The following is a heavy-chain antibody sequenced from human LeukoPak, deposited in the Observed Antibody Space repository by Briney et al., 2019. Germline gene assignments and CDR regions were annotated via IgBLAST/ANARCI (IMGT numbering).Heavy chain of an antibody. CDR3: ARDQGGGSYRHAFDV. CDR1: GYTFTGYY. Sequence: ASVKVSCKASGYTFTGYYMHWVRQAPGQGLEWMGWINPNSGGTNYAQKFQGWVTMTRDTSISTAYMELSRLRSDDTAVYYCARDQGGGSYRHAFDVWGQGTMVTVSS. D-gene: IGHD1-26*01. V-gene: IGHV1-2*04. CDR2: INPNSGGT. J-gene: IGHJ3*01.